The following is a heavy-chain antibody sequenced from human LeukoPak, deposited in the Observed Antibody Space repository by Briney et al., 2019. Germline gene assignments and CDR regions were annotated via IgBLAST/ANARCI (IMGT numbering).Heavy chain of an antibody. CDR2: IYYSGST. Sequence: SETLSLTCTVSGGSISNGGYYWSWIRQHPGKGLEWIGYIYYSGSTYYNPSLKSRVTISVDTSKNQFSLKLSSVTAADTAVYYCARDLGYCSGGSCYPYYFDYWGQGTLVTVSS. CDR3: ARDLGYCSGGSCYPYYFDY. V-gene: IGHV4-31*03. CDR1: GGSISNGGYY. D-gene: IGHD2-15*01. J-gene: IGHJ4*02.